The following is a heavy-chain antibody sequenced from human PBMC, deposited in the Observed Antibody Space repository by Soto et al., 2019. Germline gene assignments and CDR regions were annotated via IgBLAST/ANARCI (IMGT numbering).Heavy chain of an antibody. Sequence: KPSETLSLTCSVSGYSISSGYFWGWIRQPPGKGLEWIGSIYHSGTTYYNPSLKSRVTISVDTSKNHFSLKLSSVTAADTAVYYCARIIYCSNGVCSQLYGMDAWGQGTTVTVSS. D-gene: IGHD2-8*01. CDR2: IYHSGTT. V-gene: IGHV4-38-2*01. J-gene: IGHJ6*02. CDR1: GYSISSGYF. CDR3: ARIIYCSNGVCSQLYGMDA.